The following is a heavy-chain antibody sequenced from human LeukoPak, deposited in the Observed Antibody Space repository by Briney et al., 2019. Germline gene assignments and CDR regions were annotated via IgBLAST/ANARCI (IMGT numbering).Heavy chain of an antibody. CDR2: VYYTGST. Sequence: PSGTLSLTCVVSGDSISTNHWWSWVRQPPGKGLEWIGYVYYTGSTSYNPSLKTRITMSVDTSKNQFSLKLNSVTAADTAVYYCARFDYGSGAYYINQWGQGTLVTVSS. V-gene: IGHV4-4*02. D-gene: IGHD3-10*01. CDR1: GDSISTNHW. J-gene: IGHJ4*02. CDR3: ARFDYGSGAYYINQ.